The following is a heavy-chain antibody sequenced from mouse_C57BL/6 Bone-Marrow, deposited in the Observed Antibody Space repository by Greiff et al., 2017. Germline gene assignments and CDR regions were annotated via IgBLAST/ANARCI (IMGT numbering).Heavy chain of an antibody. CDR2: IDPSDSYT. J-gene: IGHJ1*03. CDR3: ARRRGGYFDV. CDR1: GYTFTSYW. V-gene: IGHV1-69*01. Sequence: QVQLQQPGAELVMPGASVKLSCKASGYTFTSYWMHWVQQRPGQGLEWIGEIDPSDSYTNYNQKFKGKSTLTVDKSSSTAYMQLSSLTSADSAVYDCARRRGGYFDVWGTGTTVTVSS.